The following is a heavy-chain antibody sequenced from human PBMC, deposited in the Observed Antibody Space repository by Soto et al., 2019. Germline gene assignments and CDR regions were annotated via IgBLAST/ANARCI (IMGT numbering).Heavy chain of an antibody. CDR3: AKDRRAGGNYGFYSDF. CDR2: ISGTGDSS. D-gene: IGHD1-7*01. CDR1: GFTFGSYA. Sequence: GSLRLSCAASGFTFGSYAMSWVRQAPGKGLEWVSFISGTGDSSEYANSVKGRFTISRDNSKNTLYLQMTSLRADDTAVYYCAKDRRAGGNYGFYSDFWGQGALVTVSS. J-gene: IGHJ4*02. V-gene: IGHV3-23*01.